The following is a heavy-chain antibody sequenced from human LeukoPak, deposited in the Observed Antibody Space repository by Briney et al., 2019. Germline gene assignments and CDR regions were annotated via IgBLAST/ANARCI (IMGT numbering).Heavy chain of an antibody. CDR1: GGSFSGYY. D-gene: IGHD3-10*01. J-gene: IGHJ3*02. Sequence: TSSETLSLTCAVYGGSFSGYYWSWIRQPAGKGLEWIGRIYTSGSTNYNPSLKSRVTMSVDTSKNQFSLKLSSVTAADTAVYYCARDLHPDPFGAPHDAFDIWGQGTMVTVSS. CDR3: ARDLHPDPFGAPHDAFDI. V-gene: IGHV4-4*07. CDR2: IYTSGST.